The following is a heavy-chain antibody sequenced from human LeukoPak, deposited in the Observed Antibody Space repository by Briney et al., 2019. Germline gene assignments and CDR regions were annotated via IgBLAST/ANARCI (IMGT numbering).Heavy chain of an antibody. Sequence: SGGSLRLSCAASGFTFSSYGMHWVRQAPGKGLEWVAVISYDGSNKYYADSVKGRFTISRDNSKNTLYLQMNSLRAEDTAVYYCAKGGSGSYGNGQFDYWGQGTLVTVSS. CDR2: ISYDGSNK. J-gene: IGHJ4*02. CDR1: GFTFSSYG. D-gene: IGHD3-10*01. V-gene: IGHV3-30*18. CDR3: AKGGSGSYGNGQFDY.